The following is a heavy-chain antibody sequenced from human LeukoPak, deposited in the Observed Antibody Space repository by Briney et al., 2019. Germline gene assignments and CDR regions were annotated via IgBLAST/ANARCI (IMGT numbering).Heavy chain of an antibody. V-gene: IGHV1-2*02. D-gene: IGHD3-3*01. Sequence: GASVKVSCKASGYTFTGYYMHWVRQAPGQGLEWMGWINPNSGGTNYAQKFQVRVTMTRDTSISTAYMELSRLRSDDTAVYYCARSITIFGVTSPPGYWGQGTLVTVSS. CDR3: ARSITIFGVTSPPGY. J-gene: IGHJ4*02. CDR2: INPNSGGT. CDR1: GYTFTGYY.